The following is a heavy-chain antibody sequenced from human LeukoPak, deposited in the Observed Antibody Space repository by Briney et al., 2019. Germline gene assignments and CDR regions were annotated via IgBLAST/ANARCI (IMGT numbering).Heavy chain of an antibody. Sequence: GGSLRLSCAASGFTFSSYAMTWVRQAPGKGLEWVSTISGSGSSAYYADSVKGRFTISRDNSKNTLYLQMNSLRAEDTAVYYCAKVGYCSSTSCPNDYWGQGTLVTVSS. V-gene: IGHV3-23*01. CDR2: ISGSGSSA. J-gene: IGHJ4*02. CDR1: GFTFSSYA. CDR3: AKVGYCSSTSCPNDY. D-gene: IGHD2-2*01.